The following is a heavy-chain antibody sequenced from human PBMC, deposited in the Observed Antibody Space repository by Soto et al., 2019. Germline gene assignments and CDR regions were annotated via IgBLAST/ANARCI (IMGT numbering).Heavy chain of an antibody. CDR1: GFTFLSYA. CDR2: IGSNGGST. V-gene: IGHV3-64D*06. D-gene: IGHD1-7*01. Sequence: PGGSLRLSCSASGFTFLSYAMHWVRQAPGKGLEYVSAIGSNGGSTYYADSVKGRFAISRDSSKNTLYLQMSSLRAEDTAMYYCVKDQDWNYASNDAFDIWGQGTMVTVSS. CDR3: VKDQDWNYASNDAFDI. J-gene: IGHJ3*02.